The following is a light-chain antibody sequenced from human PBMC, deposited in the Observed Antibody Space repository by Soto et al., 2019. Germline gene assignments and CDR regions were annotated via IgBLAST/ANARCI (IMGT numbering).Light chain of an antibody. V-gene: IGLV2-11*01. J-gene: IGLJ1*01. CDR3: CSYGGSYV. CDR1: SSDVGGYNY. Sequence: SSLTQPRSGSGSPGQSVTISCTGTSSDVGGYNYVSWYQQHPGKAPTLMIYDVSKRPSGVPDRFSGSKSGNTASLTISGLQGEDEADYSCCSYGGSYVLGPWRKVNVL. CDR2: DVS.